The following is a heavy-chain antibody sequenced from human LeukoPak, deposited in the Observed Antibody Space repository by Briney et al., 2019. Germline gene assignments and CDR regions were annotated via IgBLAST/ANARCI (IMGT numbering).Heavy chain of an antibody. CDR1: GFTFGDYV. J-gene: IGHJ4*02. CDR3: SRTVTRFGVLFDY. CDR2: IRSAGYGETA. V-gene: IGHV3-49*04. Sequence: QPGRSLRLSCKTSGFTFGDYVMSWVRQAPGKGLEWVGFIRSAGYGETAEYAASVKERFTISRDDSKSIAYLQMNSLKSEDTAVYYCSRTVTRFGVLFDYRGQGTLVTVSS. D-gene: IGHD4-23*01.